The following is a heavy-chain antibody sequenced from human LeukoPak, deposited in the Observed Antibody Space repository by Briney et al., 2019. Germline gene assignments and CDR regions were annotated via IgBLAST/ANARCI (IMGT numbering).Heavy chain of an antibody. J-gene: IGHJ4*02. D-gene: IGHD5-12*01. CDR3: ASLWYSGYDYDDY. Sequence: ASVKVSCKASGGTFSSYAISWVRQAPGQGLEWMGRIIPILGIANYAQKFQGRVTITADKSTSTAYMELSSLRSEDTAVCYCASLWYSGYDYDDYWGQGTLVTVSS. CDR1: GGTFSSYA. V-gene: IGHV1-69*04. CDR2: IIPILGIA.